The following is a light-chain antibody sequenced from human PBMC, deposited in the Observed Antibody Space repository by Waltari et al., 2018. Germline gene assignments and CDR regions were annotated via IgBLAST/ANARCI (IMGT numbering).Light chain of an antibody. Sequence: WYQQHPGTAPKLMIYDVSKRPSGVSNRVSGSKSGNTASLTISGLQAEDEADYYCSSYTSSSTGVFGGGTKLTVL. CDR3: SSYTSSSTGV. J-gene: IGLJ3*02. CDR2: DVS. V-gene: IGLV2-14*04.